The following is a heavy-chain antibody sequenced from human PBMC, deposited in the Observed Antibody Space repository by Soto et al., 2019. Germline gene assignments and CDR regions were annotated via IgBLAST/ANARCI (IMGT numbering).Heavy chain of an antibody. CDR1: GFTLTSYG. V-gene: IGHV3-23*01. Sequence: GGSLRLSCEVSGFTLTSYGMNWVRQAPDKGLEWASTIGRGGDTFYADSVRGRFTISRDNSKNTLFLQMNSLRAEDTALYFCAKDGTTAGIHYYGMDIWGQGTTVTVSS. D-gene: IGHD1-1*01. CDR2: IGRGGDT. CDR3: AKDGTTAGIHYYGMDI. J-gene: IGHJ6*02.